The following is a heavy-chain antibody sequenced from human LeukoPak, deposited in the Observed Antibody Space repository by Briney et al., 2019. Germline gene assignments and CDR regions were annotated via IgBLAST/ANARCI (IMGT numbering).Heavy chain of an antibody. V-gene: IGHV4-4*02. CDR2: IYLRGNT. CDR1: GGSISSSNW. D-gene: IGHD4-17*01. Sequence: SETLSLTCAISGGSISSSNWWTWVRQPPGKGLEWVGEIYLRGNTNYNPSLESRVTISVDESKTQLSLRLESVTAADTAVYYCARGTITTVTDSWGPGTLVTVSS. CDR3: ARGTITTVTDS. J-gene: IGHJ4*02.